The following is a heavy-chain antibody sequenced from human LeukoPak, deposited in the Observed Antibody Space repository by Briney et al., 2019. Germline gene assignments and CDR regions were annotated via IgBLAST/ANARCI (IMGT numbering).Heavy chain of an antibody. CDR3: TKDITPGGADV. V-gene: IGHV3-9*01. J-gene: IGHJ6*02. D-gene: IGHD3-10*01. CDR1: GLTLDRYV. CDR2: FSLDTDRI. Sequence: GGSLRLSCVASGLTLDRYVMHWVRQGPGKGLEWVAGFSLDTDRIDYADSVRGRFTVSKDDAKKTLYLQMNNLRTEDTALYYCTKDITPGGADVWGQGTTVTVSS.